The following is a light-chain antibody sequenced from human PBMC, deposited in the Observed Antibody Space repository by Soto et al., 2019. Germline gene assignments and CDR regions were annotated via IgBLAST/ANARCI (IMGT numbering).Light chain of an antibody. Sequence: EIVLTQSPGTLSLSPGERATLSCRASQSVSSNYLAWYQQKPGQAPRLLIYGASSRATGIPDRFSGSGSGTDFTLTISRLEPEDFAVYYCQHYVSSPWTFGQGTKAEIK. J-gene: IGKJ1*01. V-gene: IGKV3-20*01. CDR1: QSVSSNY. CDR2: GAS. CDR3: QHYVSSPWT.